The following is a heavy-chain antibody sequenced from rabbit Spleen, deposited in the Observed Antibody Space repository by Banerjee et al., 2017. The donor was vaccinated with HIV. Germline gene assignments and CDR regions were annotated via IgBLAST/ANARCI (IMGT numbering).Heavy chain of an antibody. V-gene: IGHV1S45*01. CDR1: GFSFSGGYY. J-gene: IGHJ4*01. Sequence: QEQLVESGGGLVQPEGSLTLTCTGSGFSFSGGYYMCWVRQVPGKGLEWIGCRATVSDATYYASWAKGRFTISKPSSTTVTLEMTSLTAADTATYFCARDLVAVIGWNFRLWGPGTLVTVS. CDR3: ARDLVAVIGWNFRL. CDR2: RATVSDAT. D-gene: IGHD1-1*01.